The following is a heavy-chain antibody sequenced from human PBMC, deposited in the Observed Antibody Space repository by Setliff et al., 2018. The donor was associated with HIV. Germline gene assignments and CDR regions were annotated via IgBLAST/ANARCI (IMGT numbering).Heavy chain of an antibody. Sequence: PSETLSLTCTVSGGSVSNDSYYWSWIRLPPGRGLEWIGYIFYSGSTNYNPSLKCRVTITVDTSKNQFSLKLSSVTAADTAVYYCARAGCSSTSCYSLGYYYMDVWGKGTTVTVSS. CDR1: GGSVSNDSYY. J-gene: IGHJ6*03. D-gene: IGHD2-2*01. CDR3: ARAGCSSTSCYSLGYYYMDV. CDR2: IFYSGST. V-gene: IGHV4-61*01.